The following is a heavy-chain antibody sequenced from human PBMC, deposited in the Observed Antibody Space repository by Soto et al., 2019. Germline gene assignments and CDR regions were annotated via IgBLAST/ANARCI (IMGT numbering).Heavy chain of an antibody. V-gene: IGHV1-2*02. CDR1: GYTFTGYY. CDR2: INPNSGGT. CDR3: ARYGYSVYYFDY. Sequence: ASVKVSCKAPGYTFTGYYMHWVRQAPGQGLEWMGWINPNSGGTNYAQKFQGRVTMTRDTSISTAYMELSRLRSDDTAVYYCARYGYSVYYFDYWGQGTLVTAPQ. D-gene: IGHD3-22*01. J-gene: IGHJ4*02.